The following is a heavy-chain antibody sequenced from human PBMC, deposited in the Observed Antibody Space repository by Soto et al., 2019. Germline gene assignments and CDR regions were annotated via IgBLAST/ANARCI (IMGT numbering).Heavy chain of an antibody. CDR1: GYSFTSYW. CDR2: IYPGDSDT. D-gene: IGHD5-18*01. V-gene: IGHV5-51*01. J-gene: IGHJ6*02. CDR3: ARHREDTAMAWTYYHYYYGMDV. Sequence: PGESLKISCKGSGYSFTSYWIGWVRQMPGKGLEWMGIIYPGDSDTRYSPSFQGQVTISADKSISTAYLQWSSLKASDTAMYYCARHREDTAMAWTYYHYYYGMDVWGQGTTVTVSS.